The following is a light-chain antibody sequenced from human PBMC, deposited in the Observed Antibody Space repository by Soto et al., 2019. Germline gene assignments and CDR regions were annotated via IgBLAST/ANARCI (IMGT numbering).Light chain of an antibody. Sequence: EIVLTQSPGTLSLSPGERVTLSCGASQSVSSSYLGWYQQKPGQAPRLLIFGASSRATGIPARFSGSGSGTEFTLTISSLQSEDFAVYYCQQYNDWPPWTFGQGTKVAIK. J-gene: IGKJ1*01. CDR2: GAS. CDR3: QQYNDWPPWT. V-gene: IGKV3D-15*01. CDR1: QSVSSSY.